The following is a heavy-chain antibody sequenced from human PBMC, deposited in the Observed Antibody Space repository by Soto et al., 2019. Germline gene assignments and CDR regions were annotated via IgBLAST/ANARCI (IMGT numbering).Heavy chain of an antibody. V-gene: IGHV3-33*01. Sequence: PGGSLRLSCAASGLTFSSYGMHWVRQAPGKGLEWVAVIWYDGSNKYYADSVKGRFTISRDNSKNTLYLQMNSLRAEDTAVYYCARYWEVGAPQPRGYYYGMDVWGQGTTVTVSS. CDR1: GLTFSSYG. J-gene: IGHJ6*02. D-gene: IGHD1-26*01. CDR2: IWYDGSNK. CDR3: ARYWEVGAPQPRGYYYGMDV.